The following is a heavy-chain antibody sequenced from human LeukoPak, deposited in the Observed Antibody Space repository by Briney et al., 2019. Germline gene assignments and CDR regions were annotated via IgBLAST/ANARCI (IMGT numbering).Heavy chain of an antibody. Sequence: ASVKVSCKASGYTFTSYGISWVRQAPGQGLEWMGWINPNSGGTNYAQKFQGRVTMTRDTSISTAYMELSRLRSDDTAVYYCARAGRYQLLPRVNWFDPWGQGTLVTVSS. CDR3: ARAGRYQLLPRVNWFDP. D-gene: IGHD2-2*01. V-gene: IGHV1-2*02. CDR2: INPNSGGT. CDR1: GYTFTSYG. J-gene: IGHJ5*02.